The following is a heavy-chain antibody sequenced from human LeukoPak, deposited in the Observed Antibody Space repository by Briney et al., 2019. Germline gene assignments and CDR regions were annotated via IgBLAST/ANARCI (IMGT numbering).Heavy chain of an antibody. J-gene: IGHJ6*02. V-gene: IGHV4-39*07. CDR2: IYYSGST. D-gene: IGHD3-10*01. CDR1: GGSISSSSYY. CDR3: ARARMDDVRLYQPSPFRGYYGMDV. Sequence: NPSETLSLTCTVSGGSISSSSYYWGWIRQPPGKGLEWIGSIYYSGSTYYNPSLKSRVTISVDTSKNQFSLKLSSVTAADTAVYYCARARMDDVRLYQPSPFRGYYGMDVWGQGTTVTVSS.